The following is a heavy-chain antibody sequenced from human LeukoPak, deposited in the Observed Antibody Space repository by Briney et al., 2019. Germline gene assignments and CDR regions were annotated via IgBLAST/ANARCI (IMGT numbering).Heavy chain of an antibody. Sequence: PSETLSLTCAVYGGSFSSYYWSWIRQPPGKGLEWIGYIYYSGSTNYNPSLKSRVTISVDTSKNQFSLKLSSVTAADTAVYYCARIRVEDYYDSSGFSSRMGYFDLWGRGTLVTVSS. CDR1: GGSFSSYY. V-gene: IGHV4-59*01. CDR3: ARIRVEDYYDSSGFSSRMGYFDL. CDR2: IYYSGST. D-gene: IGHD3-22*01. J-gene: IGHJ2*01.